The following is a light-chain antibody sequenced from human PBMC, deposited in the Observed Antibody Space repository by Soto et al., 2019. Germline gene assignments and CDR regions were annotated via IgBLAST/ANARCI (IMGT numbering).Light chain of an antibody. CDR2: DAS. CDR1: QSVTSN. V-gene: IGKV3-15*01. J-gene: IGKJ4*01. Sequence: DIVMTQSPASLSVSPGERATLSCRASQSVTSNLAWYQQKPGQAPRFLIYDASTRATGIPARFSGSGSGTEFTLTISSLQSEDFAVYYCQQYNNWPLTFGGGTKVDIK. CDR3: QQYNNWPLT.